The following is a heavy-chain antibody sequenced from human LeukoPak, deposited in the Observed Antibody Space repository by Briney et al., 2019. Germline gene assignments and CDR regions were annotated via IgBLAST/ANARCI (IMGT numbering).Heavy chain of an antibody. D-gene: IGHD4-11*01. CDR2: IYSGGRI. CDR3: ARAPWAYGNYVHAFDI. Sequence: GSLRLSCAASGFTFSSYCMNWVRQPPGKGLEWIGSIYSGGRIYYNPSLKSRVSISIDTSNNDLSLKVTSVTAADTAGYYCARAPWAYGNYVHAFDIWGQGTMVTVSS. V-gene: IGHV4-39*07. CDR1: GFTFSSYC. J-gene: IGHJ3*02.